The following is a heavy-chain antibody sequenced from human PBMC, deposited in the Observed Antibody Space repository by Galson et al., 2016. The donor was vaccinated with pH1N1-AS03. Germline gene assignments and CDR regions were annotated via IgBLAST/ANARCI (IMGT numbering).Heavy chain of an antibody. Sequence: QSGAEVKKPGESLNISCQGSGYRFSTYYIAWARQMPGKGLEWMGIFHPGDSDTKYHPSFQGLVTMSADKSTNTAYLHWSSLKASDTAIYYCARHSQRTRGTCYSSYFYALDVWGRGTAVTVS. CDR1: GYRFSTYY. D-gene: IGHD4-11*01. CDR3: ARHSQRTRGTCYSSYFYALDV. V-gene: IGHV5-51*01. CDR2: FHPGDSDT. J-gene: IGHJ6*02.